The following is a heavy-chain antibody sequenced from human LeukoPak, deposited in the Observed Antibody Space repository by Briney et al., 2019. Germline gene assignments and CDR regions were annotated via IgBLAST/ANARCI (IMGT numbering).Heavy chain of an antibody. J-gene: IGHJ2*01. CDR3: ARGRGVAGTYWYFDL. D-gene: IGHD3-10*01. CDR1: GYTFTSYG. Sequence: ASVKVSCKASGYTFTSYGISWVRQAPGQGVERMGWISAYNGNTNYAQKLQGRVTMTTDTSTSTAYMELRSLRSDDTAVYYCARGRGVAGTYWYFDLWGRGTLVTVSS. V-gene: IGHV1-18*01. CDR2: ISAYNGNT.